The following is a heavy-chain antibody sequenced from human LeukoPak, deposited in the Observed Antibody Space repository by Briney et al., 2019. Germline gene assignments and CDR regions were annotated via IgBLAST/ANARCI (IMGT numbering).Heavy chain of an antibody. Sequence: GGSLRLSCAASGFTFSSYSMKWVRQAPGKGLEWVSSISSSSSYIYYADSVKGRFTISRDNAKNSLYLQMNSLRAEDTAVYYCARDQEMATITGPRFDFWGQGTLVTVSS. V-gene: IGHV3-21*01. CDR1: GFTFSSYS. CDR3: ARDQEMATITGPRFDF. J-gene: IGHJ4*02. D-gene: IGHD5-12*01. CDR2: ISSSSSYI.